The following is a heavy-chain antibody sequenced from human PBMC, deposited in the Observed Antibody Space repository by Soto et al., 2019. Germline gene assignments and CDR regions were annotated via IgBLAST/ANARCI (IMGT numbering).Heavy chain of an antibody. V-gene: IGHV4-39*01. Sequence: SSETLSLTCTVSGGSISSSSYYWGWIRQPPGKGLEWIGSIYYSGSTYYNPSLKSRVTISVDTSKNQFSLKLSSVTAADTAVYYCARHSDDAFDIWGQGTMVTVSS. CDR2: IYYSGST. CDR3: ARHSDDAFDI. J-gene: IGHJ3*02. CDR1: GGSISSSSYY.